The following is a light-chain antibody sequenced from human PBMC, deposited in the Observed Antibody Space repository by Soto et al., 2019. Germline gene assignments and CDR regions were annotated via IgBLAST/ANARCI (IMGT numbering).Light chain of an antibody. CDR2: DAS. J-gene: IGKJ1*01. CDR3: QQYGNSLPWT. Sequence: EIVLTQSPGTLSLSPGERATLSCRASQSVSSSSLAWYQQKPGQAPRLLIYDASSRATGIPDRFSGSGSGTEFTLTISNLQSEDFAVYFCQQYGNSLPWTFGQGTKVDIK. CDR1: QSVSSSS. V-gene: IGKV3-20*01.